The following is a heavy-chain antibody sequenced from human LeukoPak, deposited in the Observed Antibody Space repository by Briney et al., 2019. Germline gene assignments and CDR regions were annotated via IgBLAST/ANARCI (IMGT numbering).Heavy chain of an antibody. CDR1: GGSISSYY. J-gene: IGHJ4*02. D-gene: IGHD3-16*02. V-gene: IGHV4-59*08. Sequence: PSETLSLTCTVSGGSISSYYWSWIRQPPGKGLEWIGYIYYSGSTNYNPSLKSRVTISVDTSKNQFSLKLSSVTAADTAVYYCARRATRNGELSDWGQGTLVTVSS. CDR2: IYYSGST. CDR3: ARRATRNGELSD.